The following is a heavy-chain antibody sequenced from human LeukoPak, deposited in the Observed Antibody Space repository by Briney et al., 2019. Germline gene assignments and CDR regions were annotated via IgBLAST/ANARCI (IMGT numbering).Heavy chain of an antibody. CDR3: ARSRDRYNPDGFDV. D-gene: IGHD5-24*01. CDR1: GYTFTSYA. Sequence: EASVKVSCTAYGYTFTSYAMHWVRQAPGQRLEWMGWINADNGNTNYTQKFQGRVTITRDTSASTSYMELSSLRSEDTAVYSCARSRDRYNPDGFDVWGQGTMVTVSS. J-gene: IGHJ3*01. CDR2: INADNGNT. V-gene: IGHV1-3*01.